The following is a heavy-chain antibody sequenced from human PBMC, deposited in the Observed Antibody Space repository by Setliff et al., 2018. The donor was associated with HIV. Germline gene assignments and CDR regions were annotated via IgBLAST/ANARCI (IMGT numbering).Heavy chain of an antibody. V-gene: IGHV1-8*01. Sequence: ASVKVSCKASGYTFSSHDINWVRQVTGQGLEWMGWMNPGSGNTGDSQKFQGRVTMTRNTSISTAYMELNSLESEDTAVYYCAREGAVVGTSRPHFDDWGQGTLVTVSS. J-gene: IGHJ4*02. CDR3: AREGAVVGTSRPHFDD. D-gene: IGHD6-19*01. CDR2: MNPGSGNT. CDR1: GYTFSSHD.